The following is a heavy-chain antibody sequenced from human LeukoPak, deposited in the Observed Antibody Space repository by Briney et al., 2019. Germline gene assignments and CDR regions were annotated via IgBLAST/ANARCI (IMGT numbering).Heavy chain of an antibody. J-gene: IGHJ6*03. CDR3: ARLGRLVRKPYYYYYYYMDV. CDR2: IYYSGST. D-gene: IGHD6-19*01. V-gene: IGHV4-59*12. CDR1: GGSISSYY. Sequence: SETLSLTCTVSGGSISSYYWSWIRQPPGKGLEWIGYIYYSGSTNYNPSLKSRVTISVDTSKNQFSLKLSSVTAADTAVYYCARLGRLVRKPYYYYYYYMDVWGKGTTVTISS.